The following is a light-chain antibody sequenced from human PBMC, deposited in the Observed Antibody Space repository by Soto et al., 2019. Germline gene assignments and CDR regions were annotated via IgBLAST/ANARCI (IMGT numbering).Light chain of an antibody. V-gene: IGKV3-20*01. CDR2: GAS. CDR1: QSVSSNY. Sequence: EIVLTQSPGTLSLSTGERATLSCRASQSVSSNYLAWYQQKPGQAPRLLIYGASNRTTGIPDRFSGSGSGTYFTLTISRLQPEDVAVFLCQHYDSPPPTFGQGTKVEIK. CDR3: QHYDSPPPT. J-gene: IGKJ1*01.